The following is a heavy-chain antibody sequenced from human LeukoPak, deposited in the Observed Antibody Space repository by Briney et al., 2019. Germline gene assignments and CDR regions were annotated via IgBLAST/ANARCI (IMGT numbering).Heavy chain of an antibody. V-gene: IGHV4-59*01. CDR2: ISYSGST. CDR3: ARERSSGIDY. Sequence: PSETLSLTCSISGGSIGSYYWGWIRQPPGKGLEWIGYISYSGSTVYNPSLRSRVTISVDMSKNQFSLKLSSVTAADTALYYCARERSSGIDYWGQGTLVTVSS. CDR1: GGSIGSYY. J-gene: IGHJ4*02. D-gene: IGHD3-22*01.